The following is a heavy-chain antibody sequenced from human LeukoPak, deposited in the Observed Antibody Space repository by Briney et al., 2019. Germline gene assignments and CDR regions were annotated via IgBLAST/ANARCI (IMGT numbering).Heavy chain of an antibody. CDR1: GVSSSRYY. Sequence: NPSETLSLTCTVSGVSSSRYYWSWIRQPPGNGLEWIGYIFRSGNTNYNPSLKSRVTMSVDTSKNQLSLQLTSVTAADTAVYYCAKSRKSYCEIGGSYSAFDSWGQGILVTVSS. CDR3: AKSRKSYCEIGGSYSAFDS. D-gene: IGHD3-22*01. V-gene: IGHV4-59*01. J-gene: IGHJ4*02. CDR2: IFRSGNT.